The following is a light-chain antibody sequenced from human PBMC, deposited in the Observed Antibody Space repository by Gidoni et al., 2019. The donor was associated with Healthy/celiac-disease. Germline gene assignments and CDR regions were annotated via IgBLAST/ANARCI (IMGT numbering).Light chain of an antibody. CDR2: DVS. Sequence: QSALTQPASVSGSPGQSITISCTGTSSDVGGYNYVSGYQQHPGKAPKLMIYDVSNRPSGFSKRFSGSKSGNTASLTISGLQAEDEADYYCSSDTSSSTSVVFGGGTKLTVL. CDR3: SSDTSSSTSVV. J-gene: IGLJ2*01. CDR1: SSDVGGYNY. V-gene: IGLV2-14*01.